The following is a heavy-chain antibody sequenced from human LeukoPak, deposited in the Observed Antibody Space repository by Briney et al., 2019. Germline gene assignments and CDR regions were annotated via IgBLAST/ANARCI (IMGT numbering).Heavy chain of an antibody. D-gene: IGHD2-21*02. V-gene: IGHV1-18*01. CDR2: ISAYNGNI. CDR1: GGTFSSYA. CDR3: ARAGGRVVTAIDAY. Sequence: ASVKVSCKASGGTFSSYAINWVRQAPGQGLEWMGWISAYNGNINYAQKFQGRVTMTTDTSTSTVYLELRSLRSDDTAIYYCARAGGRVVTAIDAYWGQGTLVTVSS. J-gene: IGHJ4*02.